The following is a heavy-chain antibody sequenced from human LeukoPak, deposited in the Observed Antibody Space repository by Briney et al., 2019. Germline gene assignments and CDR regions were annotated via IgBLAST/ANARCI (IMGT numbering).Heavy chain of an antibody. CDR3: AKGFSTRRPTIFGVVTH. CDR1: GFTFSSYG. J-gene: IGHJ4*02. CDR2: ISYDGSNK. V-gene: IGHV3-30*18. Sequence: GRSLRLSCAASGFTFSSYGMHWVRQAPGKGLEWVAVISYDGSNKYYADSVKGRFTISRDNSKNTLYLQMNSLRAEDTAVYYCAKGFSTRRPTIFGVVTHWGQGTLVTVSS. D-gene: IGHD3-3*01.